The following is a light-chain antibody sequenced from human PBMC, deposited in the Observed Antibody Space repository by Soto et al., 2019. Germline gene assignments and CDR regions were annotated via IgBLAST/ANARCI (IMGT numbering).Light chain of an antibody. CDR2: RAS. CDR1: QGISNY. V-gene: IGKV1-39*01. J-gene: IGKJ1*01. Sequence: DIQMTQSPSSLSASVGDRVTITCRASQGISNYLAWYQQKPGTAPRLLIYRASSVKSGVPPRFSGSGSGRDFTLTISSLRPEDSATYFCQESYSSPPWTFGQGTKVDIK. CDR3: QESYSSPPWT.